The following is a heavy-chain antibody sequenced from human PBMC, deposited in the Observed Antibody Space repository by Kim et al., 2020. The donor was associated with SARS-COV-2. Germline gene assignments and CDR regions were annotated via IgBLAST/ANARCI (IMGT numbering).Heavy chain of an antibody. CDR3: ARDWENWNDDGNWFDP. CDR2: IKQDGSEK. CDR1: GFTFSSYW. D-gene: IGHD1-1*01. V-gene: IGHV3-7*01. J-gene: IGHJ5*02. Sequence: GGSLRLSCAASGFTFSSYWMSWVRQAPGKGLEWVANIKQDGSEKYYVDSVKGRFTISRDNAKNSLYLQMNSLRAEDTAVYYCARDWENWNDDGNWFDPWGQGTLVTVSS.